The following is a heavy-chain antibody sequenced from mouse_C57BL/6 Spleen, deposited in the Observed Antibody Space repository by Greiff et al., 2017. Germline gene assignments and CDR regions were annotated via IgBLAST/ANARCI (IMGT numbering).Heavy chain of an antibody. Sequence: QVQLQQSGAELVKPGASVKISCKASGYAFSSYWMNWVKQRPGKGLEWIGQIYPGDGDTTYNGKFKGKATLTADKSSGTAYMQLSSLTSEDSAVYFCARQLLNDSSSNYYAMDCWGQGTSVTVSS. CDR3: ARQLLNDSSSNYYAMDC. D-gene: IGHD1-1*01. CDR1: GYAFSSYW. CDR2: IYPGDGDT. J-gene: IGHJ4*01. V-gene: IGHV1-80*01.